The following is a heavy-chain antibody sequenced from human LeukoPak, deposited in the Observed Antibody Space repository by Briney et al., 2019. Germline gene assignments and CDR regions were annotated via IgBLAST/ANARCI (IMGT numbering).Heavy chain of an antibody. CDR1: GYTFTSYG. V-gene: IGHV1-2*02. CDR3: ARVPGSFDY. Sequence: ASVKVSCKASGYTFTSYGISWVRQAPGQGLELMGWINPNSGATNYAQKFRGRVTMTRDTSISTVYMDLNRLTSDDTAVYYCARVPGSFDYWGQGTLVTVSS. CDR2: INPNSGAT. D-gene: IGHD3-10*01. J-gene: IGHJ4*02.